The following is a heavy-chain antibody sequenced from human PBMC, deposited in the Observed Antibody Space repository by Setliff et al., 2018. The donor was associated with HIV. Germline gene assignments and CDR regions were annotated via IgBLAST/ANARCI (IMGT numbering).Heavy chain of an antibody. D-gene: IGHD1-26*01. CDR2: IWYDGTNK. J-gene: IGHJ4*02. CDR1: GFTFSSFG. V-gene: IGHV3-33*01. Sequence: GGSLRLSCAASGFTFSSFGMHWVRQAPGKGLEWVAVIWYDGTNKYYVDPVKGRFTISRDNSKKILYLQMNSLRAEDTAVYYCAREGSYYGGQWGQGTLVTVSS. CDR3: AREGSYYGGQ.